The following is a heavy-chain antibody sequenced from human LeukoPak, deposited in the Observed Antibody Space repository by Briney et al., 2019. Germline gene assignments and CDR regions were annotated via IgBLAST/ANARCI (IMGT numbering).Heavy chain of an antibody. D-gene: IGHD3-22*01. CDR1: GGPISSYY. V-gene: IGHV4-59*01. J-gene: IGHJ3*02. CDR3: ARELYDSSGYYYVGFFDI. Sequence: SETLSLTCTVSGGPISSYYWSWIRQPPGKGLEWIGYNYYSGSTNYNPSLKSRVTISVDTSKNQFSLKLSSVTAADTAVYYCARELYDSSGYYYVGFFDIWGQGTMVTVSA. CDR2: NYYSGST.